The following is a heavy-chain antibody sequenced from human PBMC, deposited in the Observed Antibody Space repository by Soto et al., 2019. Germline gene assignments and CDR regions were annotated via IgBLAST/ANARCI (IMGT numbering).Heavy chain of an antibody. J-gene: IGHJ3*02. Sequence: QVTLKESGPVLVKPTETLTLTCTVSGFSLSNARMGVSWIRQPPGKALEWLAHIFSNDEKSYSTALKSRLTTSKDTSKSQVVLTMTNMDPVDTATYYCARIAVESQLRHDAFDIWGQGTMVTVSS. D-gene: IGHD1-1*01. V-gene: IGHV2-26*01. CDR3: ARIAVESQLRHDAFDI. CDR1: GFSLSNARMG. CDR2: IFSNDEK.